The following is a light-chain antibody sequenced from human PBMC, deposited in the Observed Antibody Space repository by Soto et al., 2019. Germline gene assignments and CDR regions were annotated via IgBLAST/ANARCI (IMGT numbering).Light chain of an antibody. CDR2: GAS. J-gene: IGKJ5*01. CDR1: QSIRSN. V-gene: IGKV3D-15*01. CDR3: QQSYSTPPIT. Sequence: ENMVTQSPDSLSVSLGERATLSCRASQSIRSNLDWYQQKPGQAPKLLIYGASSWATGIPDRFSGSGSGTDSTLTISSLQPEDFAAYYCQQSYSTPPITFGQGTRLEIK.